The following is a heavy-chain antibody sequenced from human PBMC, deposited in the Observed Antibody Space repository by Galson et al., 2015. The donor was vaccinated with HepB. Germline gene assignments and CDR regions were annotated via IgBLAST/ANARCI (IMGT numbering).Heavy chain of an antibody. CDR1: GYTFTSYA. CDR3: ASIGYCSGGSCYEGD. V-gene: IGHV1-3*01. J-gene: IGHJ4*02. D-gene: IGHD2-15*01. CDR2: INAGNGNT. Sequence: SVKVSCKASGYTFTSYAMHWVRQAPGQRLEWMGWINAGNGNTKYSQKFQGRVTITRDTSASTAYMELSSLRSEDTAVYYCASIGYCSGGSCYEGDWGQGTLVTVSS.